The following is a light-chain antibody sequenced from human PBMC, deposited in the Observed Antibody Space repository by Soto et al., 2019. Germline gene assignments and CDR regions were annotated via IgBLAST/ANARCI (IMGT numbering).Light chain of an antibody. CDR2: AAS. CDR3: QQHNSLPLS. Sequence: DIQLTQSPSFLSAFVGDRVTITCRASQGISSSLAWYQQKPGKAPRLLISAASTLRSGVPSRFSGSGSGTEFTLTISSLQPEDFVTYCCQQHNSLPLSFGPGTKVDFK. V-gene: IGKV1-9*01. CDR1: QGISSS. J-gene: IGKJ3*01.